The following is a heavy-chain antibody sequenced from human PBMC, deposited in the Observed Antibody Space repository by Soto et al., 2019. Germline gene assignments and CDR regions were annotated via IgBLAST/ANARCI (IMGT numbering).Heavy chain of an antibody. J-gene: IGHJ3*02. Sequence: EVQLLESGGGLVQPGGSLRLSCAASGFTFSSYAIIWLRQAPGKGLEWVSTISGGGDGSYYADSVKGRFTISRDNSKNTGSLHMNGLRAEDTAVYYCARKGPGSLANYCSDGGCHYAFDMWGQGTMVTVSS. V-gene: IGHV3-23*01. D-gene: IGHD2-15*01. CDR2: ISGGGDGS. CDR1: GFTFSSYA. CDR3: ARKGPGSLANYCSDGGCHYAFDM.